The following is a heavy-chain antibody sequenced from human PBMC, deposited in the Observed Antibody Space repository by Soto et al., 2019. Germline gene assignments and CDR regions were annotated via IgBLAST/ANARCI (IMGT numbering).Heavy chain of an antibody. D-gene: IGHD6-19*01. CDR1: GYSFTSYA. CDR3: ATGTGIAVAVYSPVCF. Sequence: ASLKVSCKASGYSFTSYAMHWVLQSPRERLEWMGWINAGNGDTKYSQKFQGRVSFTRGTSASTAYMELRRLRSEDTAVYHCATGTGIAVAVYSPVCFWGQGTLVTVSS. CDR2: INAGNGDT. V-gene: IGHV1-3*01. J-gene: IGHJ4*02.